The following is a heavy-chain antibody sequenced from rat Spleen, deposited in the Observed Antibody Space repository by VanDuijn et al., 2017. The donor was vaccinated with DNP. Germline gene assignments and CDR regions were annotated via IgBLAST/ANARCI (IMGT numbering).Heavy chain of an antibody. CDR2: ISYDGGST. J-gene: IGHJ2*01. D-gene: IGHD1-2*01. CDR1: GFTFSDYY. Sequence: EVQLVESGGGLVQPGRSLKLSCAASGFTFSDYYMAWVRQAPTKGLEWVAYISYDGGSTYYGDSVKGRFTISRDNAKSTLYLQMNSLRSKDMATYYCARHRAIAAIWDYWGQGVMVTVSS. CDR3: ARHRAIAAIWDY. V-gene: IGHV5-22*01.